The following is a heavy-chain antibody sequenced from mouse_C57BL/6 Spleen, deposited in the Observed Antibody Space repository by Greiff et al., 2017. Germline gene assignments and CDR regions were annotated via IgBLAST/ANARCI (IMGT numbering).Heavy chain of an antibody. CDR3: AREGSYGSYFDY. V-gene: IGHV5-4*01. D-gene: IGHD2-2*01. Sequence: EVQRVESGGGLVKPGGSLKLSCAASGFTFSSYAMSWVRQTPEKRLEWVATISDGGSYTYYPDNVKGRFTISRDNAKNNLYLQMSHLKSEDTAMYYCAREGSYGSYFDYWGQGTTLTVSS. CDR2: ISDGGSYT. J-gene: IGHJ2*01. CDR1: GFTFSSYA.